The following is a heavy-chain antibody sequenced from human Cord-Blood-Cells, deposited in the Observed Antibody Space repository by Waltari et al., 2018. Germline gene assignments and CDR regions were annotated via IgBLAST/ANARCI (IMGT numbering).Heavy chain of an antibody. CDR1: GGSFSGYY. Sequence: QVQLQQWGAGLLKPSETLSLTCAVYGGSFSGYYWSWIRQPPGKGLEGIGEINHSGSTNYNPSLKSRVTISVDTSKNQFSLKLSSVTAADTAVYYCARARDSIIAAAGTGAFDIWGQGTMVTVSS. V-gene: IGHV4-34*01. CDR3: ARARDSIIAAAGTGAFDI. D-gene: IGHD6-13*01. CDR2: INHSGST. J-gene: IGHJ3*02.